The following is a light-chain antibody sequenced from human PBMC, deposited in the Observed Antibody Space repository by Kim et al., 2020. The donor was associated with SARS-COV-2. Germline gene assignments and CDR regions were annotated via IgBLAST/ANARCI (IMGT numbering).Light chain of an antibody. CDR2: GAS. CDR3: QKYDLAPYT. J-gene: IGKJ2*01. V-gene: IGKV1-27*01. CDR1: QDIGTY. Sequence: SASVGDRVSITGRASQDIGTYLAWYQQMPGTVPKLLIYGASTLDSGVPSRFSGSGSGTDFTLTISSLQSDDVATYYCQKYDLAPYTFGQGTKLEI.